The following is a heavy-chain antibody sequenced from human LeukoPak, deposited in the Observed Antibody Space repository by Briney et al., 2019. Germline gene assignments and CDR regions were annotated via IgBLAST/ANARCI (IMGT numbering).Heavy chain of an antibody. J-gene: IGHJ3*02. CDR3: ARDQGLSSSSWPDAFDI. CDR2: ISTSSSYI. V-gene: IGHV3-21*01. D-gene: IGHD6-13*01. CDR1: GFTFSSYT. Sequence: GGSLRLSCAASGFTFSSYTMNWVRQAPGKGLEWVSSISTSSSYIYYADSVKGRFTISRDNAKNSLYLQMNSLRAEDTAVYYCARDQGLSSSSWPDAFDIWGQGTMVTVSS.